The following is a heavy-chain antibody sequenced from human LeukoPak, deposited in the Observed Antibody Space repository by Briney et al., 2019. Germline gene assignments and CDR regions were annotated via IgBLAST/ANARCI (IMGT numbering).Heavy chain of an antibody. V-gene: IGHV4-59*11. J-gene: IGHJ5*02. CDR3: ARSPDGWFDP. Sequence: PSETLSLTCTVSGGSISSHYWSWIRQPPGKGLEWIGYIYYSGSTNYNPSLKSRVTMSVDKSKNQFSLKLSSVTAADTAVYYCARSPDGWFDPWGQGTLVTVSS. CDR2: IYYSGST. CDR1: GGSISSHY.